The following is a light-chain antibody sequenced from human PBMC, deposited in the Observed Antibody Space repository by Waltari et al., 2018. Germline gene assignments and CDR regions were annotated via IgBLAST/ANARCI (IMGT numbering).Light chain of an antibody. CDR3: SSYTSARTWV. J-gene: IGLJ3*02. CDR2: HVS. CDR1: SSDVGGYKY. V-gene: IGLV2-14*03. Sequence: QSALTQPASVSGSPGQSITISCTGTSSDVGGYKYVSWHQQHPGKAPKLIIYHVSNRPSGVFNRFSGSKSANTASLTISGLQAEDEAEYFCSSYTSARTWVFGGGTKLTVL.